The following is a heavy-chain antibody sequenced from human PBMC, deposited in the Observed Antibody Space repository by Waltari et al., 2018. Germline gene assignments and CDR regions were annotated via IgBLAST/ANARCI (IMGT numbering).Heavy chain of an antibody. CDR1: GGTFSSYA. Sequence: QVQLVQSGAEVKKPGSSVKVSCKASGGTFSSYAISWVRQAPGQGLEWMGGISAILGTANYAQKCQGRVTITADESTSTAYMELSSLRSEDTAVYYCVSGAYCGGDCYDYYYYGMDVWGQGTTVTVSS. CDR3: VSGAYCGGDCYDYYYYGMDV. CDR2: ISAILGTA. V-gene: IGHV1-69*01. J-gene: IGHJ6*02. D-gene: IGHD2-21*02.